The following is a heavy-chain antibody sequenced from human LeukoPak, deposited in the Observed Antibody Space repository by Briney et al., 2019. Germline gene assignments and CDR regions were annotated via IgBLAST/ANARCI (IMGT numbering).Heavy chain of an antibody. V-gene: IGHV4-34*01. D-gene: IGHD5-12*01. J-gene: IGHJ4*02. CDR1: GGSFSGYY. CDR2: INHSGST. Sequence: SETLSLTCAVYGGSFSGYYWSWLRQPPGKGLEWIGEINHSGSTNYNPSLKSRVTISVDTSKNQFSLKLSSVTATDTAVYYCAASSTGSGYPYRSYYFDYWGQGTLVTVSS. CDR3: AASSTGSGYPYRSYYFDY.